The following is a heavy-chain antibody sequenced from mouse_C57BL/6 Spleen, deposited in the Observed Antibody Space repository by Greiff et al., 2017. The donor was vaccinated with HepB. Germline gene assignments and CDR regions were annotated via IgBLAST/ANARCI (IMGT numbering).Heavy chain of an antibody. Sequence: QVQLQQPGAELVKPGASVKLSCKASGYTFTSYWMQWVKQRPGQGLEWIGEIDPSDSYTNYNQKFKGKATLTVDTSSSTAYMQLSSLTSEDSAVYYCARKGVYYVYDGYAMDYWGQGTSVTVSS. CDR2: IDPSDSYT. CDR3: ARKGVYYVYDGYAMDY. V-gene: IGHV1-50*01. J-gene: IGHJ4*01. CDR1: GYTFTSYW. D-gene: IGHD2-2*01.